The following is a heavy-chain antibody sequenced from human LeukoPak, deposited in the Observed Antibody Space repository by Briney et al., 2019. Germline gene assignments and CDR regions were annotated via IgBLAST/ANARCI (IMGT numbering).Heavy chain of an antibody. D-gene: IGHD2-21*02. Sequence: AASVKVSCKASGYTFTGYYMHWVRQAPGQGLEWMGIINPSGGSTSYAQKFQGRVTMTRDMSTSTVYMELSSLRSEDTAVYYCARTEGDLLFDPWGQGTLVTVSS. V-gene: IGHV1-46*01. CDR1: GYTFTGYY. CDR2: INPSGGST. CDR3: ARTEGDLLFDP. J-gene: IGHJ5*02.